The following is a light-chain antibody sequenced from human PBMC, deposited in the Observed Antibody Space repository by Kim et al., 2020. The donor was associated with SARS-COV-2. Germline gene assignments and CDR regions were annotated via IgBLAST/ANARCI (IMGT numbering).Light chain of an antibody. Sequence: ASVGDRVTSTCRASQSISSWLAWYQQKPGKAPKLLIYKASSLESGVPSRFSGSGSGTEFTLTISSLQPDDCATYYCQQYNSYSYTFGQGTKLEI. CDR3: QQYNSYSYT. J-gene: IGKJ2*01. CDR1: QSISSW. CDR2: KAS. V-gene: IGKV1-5*03.